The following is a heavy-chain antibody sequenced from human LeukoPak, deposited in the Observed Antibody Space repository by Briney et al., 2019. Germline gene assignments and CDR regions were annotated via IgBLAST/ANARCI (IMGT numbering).Heavy chain of an antibody. J-gene: IGHJ4*02. D-gene: IGHD2-2*01. V-gene: IGHV2-5*02. CDR1: GFSLSTSGVG. CDR3: AREDCSSTSCYADY. CDR2: IYWDDDK. Sequence: SGPTLVKSTQTLTLTCTFSGFSLSTSGVGVGWIRQPPGKALEWLALIYWDDDKRYSPSLKSRLTITKDTSKNQVVLTMTNMDPVDTATYYCAREDCSSTSCYADYWGQGTLVTVSS.